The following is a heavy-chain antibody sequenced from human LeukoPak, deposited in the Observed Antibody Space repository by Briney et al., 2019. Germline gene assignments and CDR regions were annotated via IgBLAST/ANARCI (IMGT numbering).Heavy chain of an antibody. CDR3: AKDHQHFSHIRASDYGMDV. J-gene: IGHJ6*02. CDR1: GFTFSSYG. V-gene: IGHV3-30*18. D-gene: IGHD2/OR15-2a*01. CDR2: ISYDGSNK. Sequence: GGSLRLSCAASGFTFSSYGMHWVRQAPGKGLEWVAVISYDGSNKYYADSVKGRFTISRDNSKNTLYLQMNSLRAEDTAVYYCAKDHQHFSHIRASDYGMDVWGQGTTVTASS.